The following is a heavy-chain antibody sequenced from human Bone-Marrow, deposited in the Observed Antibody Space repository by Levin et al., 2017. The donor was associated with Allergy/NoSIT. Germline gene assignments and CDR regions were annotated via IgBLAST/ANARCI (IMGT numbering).Heavy chain of an antibody. CDR1: GGSLRSGDYH. Sequence: RASETLSLTCTVSGGSLRSGDYHWSWVRQPPGKGLEWIGSISHTGTTHFNPSLRGQLSISMDTSKTQFSLKLTSVTAADTAVYYCTRGGLGWFGESSPWFDPWGQGALVTVSS. J-gene: IGHJ5*02. D-gene: IGHD3-10*01. CDR3: TRGGLGWFGESSPWFDP. CDR2: ISHTGTT. V-gene: IGHV4-30-4*01.